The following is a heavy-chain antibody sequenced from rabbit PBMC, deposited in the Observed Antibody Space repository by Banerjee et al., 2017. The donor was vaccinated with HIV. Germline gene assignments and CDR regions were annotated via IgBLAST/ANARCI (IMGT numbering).Heavy chain of an antibody. CDR1: GLDFSSYYV. CDR2: IYASGTT. D-gene: IGHD7-1*01. Sequence: QEQLEESGGDLVKPEGSLTLTCKASGLDFSSYYVMCWVRQAPGKGLEWIACIYASGTTYYASWAKGRFTLSKTSSTTVTLQMTSLTAADTATYFCARDSVDGAGYHFNLWGPGTLVTVS. CDR3: ARDSVDGAGYHFNL. J-gene: IGHJ4*01. V-gene: IGHV1S45*01.